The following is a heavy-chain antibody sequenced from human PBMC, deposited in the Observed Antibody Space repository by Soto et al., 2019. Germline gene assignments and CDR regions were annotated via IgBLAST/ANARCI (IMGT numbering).Heavy chain of an antibody. Sequence: QVQLVESGGGVVQPGRSLRLSCAAPGFTFSSYAMHWVRQAPGKGLEWVAVISYDGSNKYYADSVKGRFTISRDNSKNTLYLQMNSLRAEDTAVYYCARDDSSSWYRLPNDYWGQGTLVTVSS. CDR2: ISYDGSNK. CDR1: GFTFSSYA. J-gene: IGHJ4*02. V-gene: IGHV3-30-3*01. D-gene: IGHD6-13*01. CDR3: ARDDSSSWYRLPNDY.